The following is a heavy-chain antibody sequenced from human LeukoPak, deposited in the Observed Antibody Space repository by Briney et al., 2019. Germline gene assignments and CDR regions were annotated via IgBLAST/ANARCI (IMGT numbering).Heavy chain of an antibody. D-gene: IGHD6-13*01. CDR3: ARDYVPIAAAGTGYFQH. CDR2: ISYDGSNK. Sequence: GGSLRLSCAASGFTFSSYAMHWVRQAPGKGLEWVAVISYDGSNKYYADSVKGRFTISRDNSKNTLYLQMNSLRAEDTAVYYCARDYVPIAAAGTGYFQHWGQGTLVTVSS. J-gene: IGHJ1*01. CDR1: GFTFSSYA. V-gene: IGHV3-30*04.